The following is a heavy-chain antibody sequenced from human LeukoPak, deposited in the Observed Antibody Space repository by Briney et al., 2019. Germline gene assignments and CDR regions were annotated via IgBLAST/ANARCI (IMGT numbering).Heavy chain of an antibody. Sequence: GGSLRLSCAASGFTFSDYGMHWVRQAPGKGLEWVAVISYDGSNKYYADSVKGRFTISRDNSKNTLYLQMNSLRAEDTAVYYCAKEGGPNWNDGYWGQGTLVTVSS. D-gene: IGHD1-1*01. CDR3: AKEGGPNWNDGY. V-gene: IGHV3-30*18. J-gene: IGHJ4*02. CDR1: GFTFSDYG. CDR2: ISYDGSNK.